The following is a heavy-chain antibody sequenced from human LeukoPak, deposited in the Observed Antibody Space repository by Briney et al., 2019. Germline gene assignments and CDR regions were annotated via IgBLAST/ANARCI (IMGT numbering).Heavy chain of an antibody. D-gene: IGHD1-20*01. J-gene: IGHJ6*03. V-gene: IGHV4-38-2*02. Sequence: ASETLSLTCTVSGYSISSGYYWGWIRQPPGKGLEWIGSIYHSGSTYYNPSLKSRVTISVDTSKNQFSLNLSSVTAADTAVYYCARALYNWNYYYYYYMDVWGKGTTVTVSS. CDR1: GYSISSGYY. CDR2: IYHSGST. CDR3: ARALYNWNYYYYYYMDV.